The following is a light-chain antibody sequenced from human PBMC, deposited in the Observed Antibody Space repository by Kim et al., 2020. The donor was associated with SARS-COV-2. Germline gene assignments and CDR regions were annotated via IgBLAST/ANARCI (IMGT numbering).Light chain of an antibody. CDR1: QRISSTY. J-gene: IGKJ1*01. V-gene: IGKV3-20*01. Sequence: EIVLTQSPGILSLSPGDGATLSCRASQRISSTYLAWYQQKPGQAPRLLLYGASKRAAAIPDRFSGGGSGTDFTLTISRMEPEDFAVYFWQQSYNSPTFGQGTKVDIK. CDR3: QQSYNSPT. CDR2: GAS.